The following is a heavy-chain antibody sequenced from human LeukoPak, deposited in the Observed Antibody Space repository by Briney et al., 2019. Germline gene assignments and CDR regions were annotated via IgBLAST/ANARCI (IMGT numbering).Heavy chain of an antibody. J-gene: IGHJ4*02. Sequence: PGGSLRLSCAASGFTVSSSYVSWVRQAPGKGLEWVGRIKSKAAGGTTDYAAPVKGRFTISRDDSKNTLYLQMNSLKTEDTAIYYCTTGPDPTFDYWGRGTLVTVSS. CDR3: TTGPDPTFDY. CDR1: GFTVSSSY. V-gene: IGHV3-15*01. CDR2: IKSKAAGGTT.